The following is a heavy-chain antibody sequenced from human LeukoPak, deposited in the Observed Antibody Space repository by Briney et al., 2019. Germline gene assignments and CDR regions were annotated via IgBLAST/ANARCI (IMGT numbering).Heavy chain of an antibody. V-gene: IGHV3-48*01. CDR2: IAYTGTI. J-gene: IGHJ4*02. Sequence: PGGSLRLSCTASGFTFSRYSMNWVRQAPGRGLEWVAYIAYTGTIHYADSVRGRFAISRDNAKNSLYLQMNSLRAEDTAVYYCARDPHSLDCWGQGTRVTVSS. CDR1: GFTFSRYS. CDR3: ARDPHSLDC.